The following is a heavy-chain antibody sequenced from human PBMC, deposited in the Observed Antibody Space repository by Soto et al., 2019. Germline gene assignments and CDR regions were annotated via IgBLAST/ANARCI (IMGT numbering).Heavy chain of an antibody. J-gene: IGHJ6*03. CDR1: GFTFGSYA. CDR3: AQVLRPSLNFFYYMDV. Sequence: EVQLLESGGGLVQPGGSLRLSCVVSGFTFGSYAMSWVRQAPEKGPEWVAILGGNGFTTYYADSVKGRFTISGDKSKSKLFLQMNSLRADDTGLYYSAQVLRPSLNFFYYMDVWGRWTAVTVSS. V-gene: IGHV3-23*01. CDR2: LGGNGFTT. D-gene: IGHD2-2*01.